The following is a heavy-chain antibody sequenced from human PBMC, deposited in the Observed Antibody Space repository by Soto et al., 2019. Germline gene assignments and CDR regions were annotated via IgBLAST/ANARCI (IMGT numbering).Heavy chain of an antibody. CDR2: IYYSGST. Sequence: SETLSLTCTVSGGSISSGDYYWSWIRQPPGKGLEWIGYIYYSGSTYYNPSLKSRVTISVDTSKNQFSLKLRSVTAADTAVYYCASETYGDYVGYFDSWGQGILVTVSS. CDR3: ASETYGDYVGYFDS. V-gene: IGHV4-30-4*01. D-gene: IGHD4-17*01. CDR1: GGSISSGDYY. J-gene: IGHJ4*02.